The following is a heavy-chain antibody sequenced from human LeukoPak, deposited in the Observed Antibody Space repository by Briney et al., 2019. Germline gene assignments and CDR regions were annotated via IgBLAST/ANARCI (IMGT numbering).Heavy chain of an antibody. V-gene: IGHV3-11*04. Sequence: GGSLRLSCAASGFTFSDYYMSWIRQAPGKGLEWVSHISSSGSTIYYADSVKGRFTISRDNAKNSLYLQMNSLRAEDTAVYYCARDLLTGIGFMDPYYMDVWGKGTTVTVSS. J-gene: IGHJ6*03. CDR1: GFTFSDYY. D-gene: IGHD3-9*01. CDR2: ISSSGSTI. CDR3: ARDLLTGIGFMDPYYMDV.